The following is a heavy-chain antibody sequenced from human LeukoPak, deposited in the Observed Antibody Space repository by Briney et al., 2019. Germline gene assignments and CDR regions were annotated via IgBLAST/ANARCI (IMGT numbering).Heavy chain of an antibody. Sequence: ASVKVSCKASGYTFTSYYMRWVRQAPGQGLEWMGWMNPNSGNTGYAQKFQGRATMTRNTSISTAYMELSSLRSEDTAVYYCARTYYDSSGYYNWFDPWGQGTLVTVSS. CDR2: MNPNSGNT. V-gene: IGHV1-8*02. CDR3: ARTYYDSSGYYNWFDP. D-gene: IGHD3-22*01. CDR1: GYTFTSYY. J-gene: IGHJ5*02.